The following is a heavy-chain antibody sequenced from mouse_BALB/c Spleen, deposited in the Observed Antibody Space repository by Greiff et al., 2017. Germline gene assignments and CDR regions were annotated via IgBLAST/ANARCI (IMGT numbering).Heavy chain of an antibody. J-gene: IGHJ2*01. V-gene: IGHV14-4*02. Sequence: DVQCHESGPELVRLGASVMCSCTASGINIKDNYMHWGKQRPEQGLEWIGWIDPANGDTEYVPKFQGKATMIADTSSNTAYLQLSSLTSEDTAVYYCTAGSGNYCACDYWGQGTTLTVSS. CDR1: GINIKDNY. CDR3: TAGSGNYCACDY. D-gene: IGHD2-1*01. CDR2: IDPANGDT.